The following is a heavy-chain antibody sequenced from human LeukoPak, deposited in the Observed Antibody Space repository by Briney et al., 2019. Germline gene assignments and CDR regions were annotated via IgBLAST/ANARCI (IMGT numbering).Heavy chain of an antibody. V-gene: IGHV3-43*01. CDR2: ISWDGGST. CDR3: AKGHTVTLYYFDY. J-gene: IGHJ4*02. D-gene: IGHD4-11*01. Sequence: GGFLRLSCAASGFTFDDYTMHWVRQAPGKGLEWVSLISWDGGSTYYADSVKGRFTISRDNSKSSLYLQMNSLRTEDTALYYCAKGHTVTLYYFDYWGQGTLVTVSS. CDR1: GFTFDDYT.